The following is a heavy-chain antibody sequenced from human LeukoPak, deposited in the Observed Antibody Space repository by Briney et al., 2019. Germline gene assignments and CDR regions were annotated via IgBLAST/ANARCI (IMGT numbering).Heavy chain of an antibody. Sequence: RPGGSLRLSCAASGFIFSSYAMSWIRQAPGKGLEWVSAISGSGGSTYYADSVKGRFTISRDNSKNTLYLQMNSLRPEDTAVYYCARGPDYDILADYFDYWGQGTLVTVSS. CDR1: GFIFSSYA. D-gene: IGHD3-9*01. V-gene: IGHV3-23*01. CDR2: ISGSGGST. CDR3: ARGPDYDILADYFDY. J-gene: IGHJ4*02.